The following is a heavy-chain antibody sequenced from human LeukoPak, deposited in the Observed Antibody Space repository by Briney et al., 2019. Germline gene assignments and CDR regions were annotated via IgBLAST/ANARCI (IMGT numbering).Heavy chain of an antibody. D-gene: IGHD6-19*01. CDR1: GYILTTYG. CDR3: ARDRGIAVAGEWDY. Sequence: ASVKVSCKVSGYILTTYGLSWVRQAPGQGLEWMGWISPYNGNISYAQKFQGRITMTIDTSTSTAYMDLTSLRGDDTAFYYCARDRGIAVAGEWDYWGQGTLVTVSS. J-gene: IGHJ4*02. CDR2: ISPYNGNI. V-gene: IGHV1-18*01.